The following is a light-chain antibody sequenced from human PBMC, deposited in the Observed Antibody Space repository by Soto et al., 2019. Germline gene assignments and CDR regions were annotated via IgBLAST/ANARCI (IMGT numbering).Light chain of an antibody. J-gene: IGKJ3*01. CDR3: QQRSNWPP. CDR2: DAS. V-gene: IGKV3-11*01. Sequence: EIVLTHSPATLSLSPVERATLSCSASQSVSSYLAWYQQKPGQAPRLLIYDASNRATGIPARFSGSGSGTDFTLTISSLEPEDFAVYYCQQRSNWPPFGPGTKVDIK. CDR1: QSVSSY.